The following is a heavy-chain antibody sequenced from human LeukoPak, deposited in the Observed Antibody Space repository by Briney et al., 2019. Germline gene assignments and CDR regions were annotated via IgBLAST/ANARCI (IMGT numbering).Heavy chain of an antibody. D-gene: IGHD3-9*01. Sequence: PGRSLRLSCAASGFTFSSYGMHWVRQAPGKGLEWVAVISYDGGNKHYADPVKGRFTIPRDNSKNTLYLQMNSLRAEDTAVYYCAKDRSTSNILTGYQDNWGQGTLVTVSS. CDR3: AKDRSTSNILTGYQDN. J-gene: IGHJ4*02. V-gene: IGHV3-30*18. CDR2: ISYDGGNK. CDR1: GFTFSSYG.